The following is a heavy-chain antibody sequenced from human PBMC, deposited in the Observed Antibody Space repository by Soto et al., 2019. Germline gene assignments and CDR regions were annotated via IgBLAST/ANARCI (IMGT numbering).Heavy chain of an antibody. J-gene: IGHJ6*03. CDR1: GYRFSDYY. V-gene: IGHV1-2*02. CDR3: ARESGGATATLDYYYFYMDV. D-gene: IGHD5-12*01. CDR2: MNPNSGDT. Sequence: QVQLVQSGAEVKKPGASVTVSCKASGYRFSDYYLHWVRQAPGQGPEWMGWMNPNSGDTKYAQKCKGRATMTRDTSVRTALIELNWLKSDDTAVYYCARESGGATATLDYYYFYMDVWGIGTTVTVSS.